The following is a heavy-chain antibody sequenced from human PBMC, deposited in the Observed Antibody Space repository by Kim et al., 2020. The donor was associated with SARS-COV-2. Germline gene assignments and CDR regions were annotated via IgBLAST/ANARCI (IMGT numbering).Heavy chain of an antibody. V-gene: IGHV4-59*08. J-gene: IGHJ4*02. CDR3: AGLRAYSNSWYYFYY. CDR1: GGSISDYY. CDR2: IYSSGGT. D-gene: IGHD6-13*01. Sequence: SETLSLTCIVSGGSISDYYWSWIRQPPGKGLEWIGNIYSSGGTNYNPALKSGGTMSIDTSKNKSSLKLTSVTTAEAAIYYCAGLRAYSNSWYYFYYCGQG.